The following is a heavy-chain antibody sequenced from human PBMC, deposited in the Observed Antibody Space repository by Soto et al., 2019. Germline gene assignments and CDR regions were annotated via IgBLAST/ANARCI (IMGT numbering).Heavy chain of an antibody. D-gene: IGHD3-22*01. V-gene: IGHV4-39*01. Sequence: SETLSLTCTVSGGSISSSSYYWVWIRQSPDKGLEWIGEVHPSGSTDYNPSLKSRLTLSLDTSKNQFSLTVGAVTAADTAMYYCSTRAYDTNGYYRFDPWGQGTLVTVSS. CDR1: GGSISSSSYY. CDR3: STRAYDTNGYYRFDP. CDR2: VHPSGST. J-gene: IGHJ5*01.